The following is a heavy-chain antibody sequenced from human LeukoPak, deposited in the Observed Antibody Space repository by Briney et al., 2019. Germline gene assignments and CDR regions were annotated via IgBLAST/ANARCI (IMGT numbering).Heavy chain of an antibody. CDR2: ISGSGGST. V-gene: IGHV3-23*01. CDR3: AKVKYYDSTGYLS. J-gene: IGHJ4*02. Sequence: GGSLRLSCAASGFTFSSYWMSWVRQARGKGLEWVSAISGSGGSTYYPDSVKGRFTISRDNSKNTLYLQMNSLRAEDTAVYYCAKVKYYDSTGYLSWGQGTLVTVSS. D-gene: IGHD3-22*01. CDR1: GFTFSSYW.